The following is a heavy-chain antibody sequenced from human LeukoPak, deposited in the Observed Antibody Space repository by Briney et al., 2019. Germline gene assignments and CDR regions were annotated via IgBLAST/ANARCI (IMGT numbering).Heavy chain of an antibody. V-gene: IGHV4-39*01. CDR2: VYYSGST. D-gene: IGHD1-14*01. J-gene: IGHJ5*02. CDR1: GGSISSYY. CDR3: ARENNHLTWFDP. Sequence: SETLSLTCTVSGGSISSYYWSWIRQPPGKGLEWIGSVYYSGSTYYSPSLKSRVTVSVDTSKNQFPLKLSSVTAADTAIYYCARENNHLTWFDPWGQGTLVTVSS.